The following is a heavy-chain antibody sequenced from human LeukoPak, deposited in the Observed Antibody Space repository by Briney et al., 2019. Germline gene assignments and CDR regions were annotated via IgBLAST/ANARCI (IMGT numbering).Heavy chain of an antibody. Sequence: KSGGSLRLSCAASGFTSSNAWMNWVRQAPGKGLEWVGRIKSKTDGGTTDYAAPVKGRFTISRDDSKNTLYLQMNSLKTEDTAVYYCTTEFEYSSSSGLDYWGQGTLVTVSS. CDR2: IKSKTDGGTT. D-gene: IGHD6-6*01. V-gene: IGHV3-15*07. J-gene: IGHJ4*02. CDR1: GFTSSNAW. CDR3: TTEFEYSSSSGLDY.